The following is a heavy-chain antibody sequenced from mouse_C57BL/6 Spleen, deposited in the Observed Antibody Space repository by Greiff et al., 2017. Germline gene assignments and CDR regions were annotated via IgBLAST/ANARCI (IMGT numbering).Heavy chain of an antibody. D-gene: IGHD4-1*01. J-gene: IGHJ4*01. Sequence: QVQLKESGAELARPGASVKLSCKASGYTFTSYGISWVKQRTGQGLEWIGEIYPRSGTTYYNEKFKGKATLTADKSSSTAYMELSSLTSEDSAVYFCARSLNWEGYAMDYWGQGTSVTVSS. CDR1: GYTFTSYG. V-gene: IGHV1-81*01. CDR3: ARSLNWEGYAMDY. CDR2: IYPRSGTT.